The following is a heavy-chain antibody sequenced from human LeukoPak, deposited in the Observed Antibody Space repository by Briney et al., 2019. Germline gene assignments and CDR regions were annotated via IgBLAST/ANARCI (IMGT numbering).Heavy chain of an antibody. CDR1: GFTFSSYA. J-gene: IGHJ5*02. Sequence: GGSLRLSSAASGFTFSSYAVHWVRQAPGKGLEWVAVISYDGSNKYYTDSVNGRFTISRDNPKNTLYLQINSLRAEDTAVYYCARGWRGNLDMDAALVKTAAFDPWGQGTLFCGS. CDR2: ISYDGSNK. D-gene: IGHD5-18*01. V-gene: IGHV3-30-3*01. CDR3: ARGWRGNLDMDAALVKTAAFDP.